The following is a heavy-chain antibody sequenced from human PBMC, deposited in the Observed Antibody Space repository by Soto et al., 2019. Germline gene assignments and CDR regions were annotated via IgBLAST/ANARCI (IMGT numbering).Heavy chain of an antibody. J-gene: IGHJ4*02. V-gene: IGHV5-10-1*01. D-gene: IGHD4-4*01. CDR3: ARPAESTVTTLSGPFDY. CDR1: GYSFTSYW. Sequence: GESLKISCKGSGYSFTSYWISWVRQMPGKGLEWMGRIDPSDSYTNYSPSFQGHVTISADKSISTAYLQWSSLKASDTAMYYCARPAESTVTTLSGPFDYWGQGTLVTVPQ. CDR2: IDPSDSYT.